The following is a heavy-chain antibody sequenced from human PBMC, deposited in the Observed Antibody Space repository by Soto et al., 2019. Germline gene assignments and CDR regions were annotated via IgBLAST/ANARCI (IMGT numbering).Heavy chain of an antibody. V-gene: IGHV3-21*01. CDR2: ISSSSRYI. J-gene: IGHJ4*02. CDR3: ASDSVYDQNQFDY. D-gene: IGHD5-12*01. Sequence: EVQLVESGGGLVKPGGSLRLSCAASGFTFSSYSMNWVRQAPGKGLEWVSSISSSSRYIYYADSVKGRFTISGDNAKNSLYLQRNSLRAEDTAVYYCASDSVYDQNQFDYWGQGTLVTVSS. CDR1: GFTFSSYS.